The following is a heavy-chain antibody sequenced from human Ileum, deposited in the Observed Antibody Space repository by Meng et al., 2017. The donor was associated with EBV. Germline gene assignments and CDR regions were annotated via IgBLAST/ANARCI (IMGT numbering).Heavy chain of an antibody. CDR1: GGSSSSDYW. CDR3: VRGGTYYLSY. Sequence: GPGPGLVNPSVALPPTCAIFGGSSSSDYWWSWVRQPPKKGLGWIGEMYPTGPTYYNPSLKGRVSISIDKSKNQLSLKLNSVTAADTAVYYCVRGGTYYLSYWGQGSLVTVSS. V-gene: IGHV4-4*02. CDR2: MYPTGPT. D-gene: IGHD1-26*01. J-gene: IGHJ4*02.